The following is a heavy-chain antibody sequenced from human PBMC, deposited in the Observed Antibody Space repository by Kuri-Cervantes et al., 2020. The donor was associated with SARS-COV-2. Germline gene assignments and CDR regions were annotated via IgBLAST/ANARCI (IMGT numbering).Heavy chain of an antibody. J-gene: IGHJ5*02. D-gene: IGHD6-13*01. V-gene: IGHV4-39*07. CDR2: IYYSGST. CDR1: GGSISSSSYY. Sequence: GSLRLSCTVSGGSISSSSYYWGWIRQPPGKGLEWIGSIYYSGSTYYNPSLKSRVTISVDTSKNQFSLKLSSVTAADTAVYYCARVTGNSSWYDSRPNHNWFDPWGQGTLVIVSS. CDR3: ARVTGNSSWYDSRPNHNWFDP.